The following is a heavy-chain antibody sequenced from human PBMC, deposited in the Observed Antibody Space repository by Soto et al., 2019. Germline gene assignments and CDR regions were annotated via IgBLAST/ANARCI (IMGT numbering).Heavy chain of an antibody. J-gene: IGHJ4*02. CDR2: IIPIFGTA. Sequence: SVKVSCKASGGTFSSYAISWVRQAPGQGLEWMGGIIPIFGTANYAQKFQGRVTITADESTSTAYMELSSLRSEDTAVYYCARDGISEGDYYDSSGYYRVFDDWGQGTLVTVSS. CDR3: ARDGISEGDYYDSSGYYRVFDD. D-gene: IGHD3-22*01. V-gene: IGHV1-69*13. CDR1: GGTFSSYA.